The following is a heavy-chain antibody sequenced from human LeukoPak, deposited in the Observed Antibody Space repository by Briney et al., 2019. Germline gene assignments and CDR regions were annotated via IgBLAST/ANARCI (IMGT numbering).Heavy chain of an antibody. CDR2: IIPIFGTA. Sequence: ASVKVSCKASGGTLSSYAISWVRQAPGQGLEWMGGIIPIFGTANYAQKFQGRVTITADESTSTAYMELSSLRSEDTAVYYCARGYSSGYKYFDYWGQGTLVTVSS. J-gene: IGHJ4*02. CDR3: ARGYSSGYKYFDY. CDR1: GGTLSSYA. V-gene: IGHV1-69*13. D-gene: IGHD6-19*01.